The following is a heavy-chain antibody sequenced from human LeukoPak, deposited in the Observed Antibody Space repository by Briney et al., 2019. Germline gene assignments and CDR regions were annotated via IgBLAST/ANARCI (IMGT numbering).Heavy chain of an antibody. Sequence: PSETLSLTCTVSGDSVSNNFWSWIRQPPGKGLEWIGYTQTRGMSSYNPSLKSRVTISIDTSTNQFSLKLTSVTAADTAVYYCARNSGWYVYDYWGQGTQVTVSS. CDR2: TQTRGMS. CDR1: GDSVSNNF. V-gene: IGHV4-4*09. D-gene: IGHD6-19*01. J-gene: IGHJ4*02. CDR3: ARNSGWYVYDY.